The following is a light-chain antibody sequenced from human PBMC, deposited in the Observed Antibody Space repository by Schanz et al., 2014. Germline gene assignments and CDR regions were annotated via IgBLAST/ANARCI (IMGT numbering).Light chain of an antibody. V-gene: IGKV1-5*01. CDR3: QQYGSSPPT. CDR2: DAS. Sequence: GDRVTITCRASQSISSWLAWYQQKPGKAPKLLIYDASSLERGVPSRFSGSGSGTEFTLTISSLQPDDFAVYYCQQYGSSPPTFGQGTKLEIK. CDR1: QSISSW. J-gene: IGKJ2*01.